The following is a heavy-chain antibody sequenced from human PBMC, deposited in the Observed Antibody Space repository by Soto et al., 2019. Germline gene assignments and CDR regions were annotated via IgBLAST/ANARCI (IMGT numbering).Heavy chain of an antibody. CDR2: IIPSFGTA. CDR3: ARASVGPWYSAGKGRFDP. D-gene: IGHD1-26*01. Sequence: QVHLVQSGAEVKKPGTSVRVSCKASGGAVSDYVIAWVRQAPGQGPEWMGGIIPSFGTANYAQTFLGRVTMTADKATNSAYLELNSLTYEDTAVYYCARASVGPWYSAGKGRFDPWGQGTLVTVSS. J-gene: IGHJ5*02. V-gene: IGHV1-69*06. CDR1: GGAVSDYV.